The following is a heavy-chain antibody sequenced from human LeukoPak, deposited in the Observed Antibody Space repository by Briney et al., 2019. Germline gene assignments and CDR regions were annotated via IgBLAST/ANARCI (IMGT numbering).Heavy chain of an antibody. V-gene: IGHV3-21*01. D-gene: IGHD1-26*01. CDR1: GFTFSSYS. Sequence: GGSLRLSCAASGFTFSSYSMNWVRQAPGKGLEWVSSISSSSSSIYYADSLKGRFTISRDNAKNSLYLQMNSLRAEDTAVYYCASAPLGSTRPWGQGTLVTVSS. CDR3: ASAPLGSTRP. J-gene: IGHJ5*02. CDR2: ISSSSSSI.